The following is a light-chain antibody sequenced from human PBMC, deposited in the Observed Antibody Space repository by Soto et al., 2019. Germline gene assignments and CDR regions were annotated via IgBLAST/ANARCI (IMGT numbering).Light chain of an antibody. V-gene: IGLV2-14*01. Sequence: QSVLTQPASVSGSPGQSITIPCTGTSSDVGGYNYVSWYQQHPGKAPKLMIYDVSNRPSGVSNRFSGSKSGNTASLTISGLQAEDEADYYCSSYRSSSTYVVFGGGTKVTVL. J-gene: IGLJ2*01. CDR3: SSYRSSSTYVV. CDR2: DVS. CDR1: SSDVGGYNY.